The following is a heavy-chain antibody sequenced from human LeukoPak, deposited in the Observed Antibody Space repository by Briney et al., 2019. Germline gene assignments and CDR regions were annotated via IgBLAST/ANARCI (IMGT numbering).Heavy chain of an antibody. Sequence: GRSLRLSCAASGFTFSSYGMHWVRQAPGKGLEWVAVISYDGSNKYYADSVKGRFTISRDNSKNTLYLQMNNLRAEDTAVYYCAKDKDCSSTSCGFDPWGQGTLVTVSS. CDR3: AKDKDCSSTSCGFDP. V-gene: IGHV3-30*18. J-gene: IGHJ5*02. CDR2: ISYDGSNK. CDR1: GFTFSSYG. D-gene: IGHD2-2*01.